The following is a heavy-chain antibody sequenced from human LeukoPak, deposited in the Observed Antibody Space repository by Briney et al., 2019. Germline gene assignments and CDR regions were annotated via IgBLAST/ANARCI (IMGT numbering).Heavy chain of an antibody. Sequence: SETLSLTCAVYGGSFSGYYWSWIRQPPGKGLEWIGEINHSGSTNYNPSLKSRVTISVDTSKTQFSVKLSSVTAAARAVYYCERKRKGWRGMEVYSSSSGHFYYYMDVWGKGTTVTVSS. CDR1: GGSFSGYY. J-gene: IGHJ6*03. CDR2: INHSGST. CDR3: ERKRKGWRGMEVYSSSSGHFYYYMDV. V-gene: IGHV4-34*01. D-gene: IGHD6-6*01.